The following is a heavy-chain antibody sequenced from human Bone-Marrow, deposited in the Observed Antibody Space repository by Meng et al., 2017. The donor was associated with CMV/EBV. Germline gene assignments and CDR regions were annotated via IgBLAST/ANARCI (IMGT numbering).Heavy chain of an antibody. J-gene: IGHJ4*02. V-gene: IGHV3-15*05. Sequence: ETLSLTCTVSGGSISSYYWNWLRQPPGKGLEWVGRIKSKTDGGTTDYAAPVKGRFTITRDDSKNTLYLQINSLKTEDTAFYYCTTLVGATPLWGQGTLVTVSS. CDR1: GGSISSYY. D-gene: IGHD1-26*01. CDR2: IKSKTDGGTT. CDR3: TTLVGATPL.